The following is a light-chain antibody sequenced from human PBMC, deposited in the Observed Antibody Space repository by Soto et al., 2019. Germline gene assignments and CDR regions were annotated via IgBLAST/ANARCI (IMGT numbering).Light chain of an antibody. CDR1: SSDVGAYNL. J-gene: IGLJ7*01. V-gene: IGLV2-14*01. CDR2: EVT. CDR3: ASLTTANFL. Sequence: QSALTQPASVSGSPGQSITISCTGTSSDVGAYNLVSWYQHLPDKAPKLIISEVTNRPSGVSDRCSGSKSGNTASLTISGLQAEDEADYYCASLTTANFLFGSGTQLTVL.